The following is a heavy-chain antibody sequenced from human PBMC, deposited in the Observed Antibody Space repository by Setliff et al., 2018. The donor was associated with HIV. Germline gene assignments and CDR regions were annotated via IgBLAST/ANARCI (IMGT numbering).Heavy chain of an antibody. J-gene: IGHJ3*01. CDR1: GDSITSYY. CDR3: ARVIASGYNFWSGYPFDAFDV. D-gene: IGHD3-3*01. V-gene: IGHV4-59*12. Sequence: PSETLSLTCTVSGDSITSYYWSWIRQPPGKGLEWIGSIYYSGTAYYNPSLRSRVTILVDTSNNNFSLKLNSVTAADTAMYHCARVIASGYNFWSGYPFDAFDVWGQGTMVTVSS. CDR2: IYYSGTA.